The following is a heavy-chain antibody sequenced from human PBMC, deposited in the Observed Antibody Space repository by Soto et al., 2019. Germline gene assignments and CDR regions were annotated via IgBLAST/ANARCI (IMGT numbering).Heavy chain of an antibody. J-gene: IGHJ4*02. Sequence: GASVKVSCTASGYTFTSYYMHWVRQAPGQGLEWMGIINPSGGSTSYAQKFQGRVTMTRDTSTSTVYMELSSLRSEDTAVYYCARDPPIYTYSSGWYHKYFDYWGQGTLVTVSS. V-gene: IGHV1-46*01. CDR1: GYTFTSYY. CDR3: ARDPPIYTYSSGWYHKYFDY. D-gene: IGHD6-19*01. CDR2: INPSGGST.